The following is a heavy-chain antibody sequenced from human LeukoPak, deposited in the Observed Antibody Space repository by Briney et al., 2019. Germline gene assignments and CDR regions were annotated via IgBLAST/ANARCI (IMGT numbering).Heavy chain of an antibody. V-gene: IGHV3-21*05. CDR3: ARETTSIAVAGFDY. J-gene: IGHJ4*02. CDR1: GFTFSSYG. D-gene: IGHD6-19*01. Sequence: GGSLRLSCAASGFTFSSYGMHWVRQAPGKGLEWVPYISSSSSYTNYADSVKGRFTISRDNAKNSLYLQMNSLRAEDTAVYYCARETTSIAVAGFDYWGQGTLVTVSS. CDR2: ISSSSSYT.